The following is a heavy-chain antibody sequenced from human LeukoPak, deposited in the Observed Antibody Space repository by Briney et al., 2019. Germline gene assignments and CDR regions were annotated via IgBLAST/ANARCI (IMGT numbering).Heavy chain of an antibody. CDR2: ISGSGGST. CDR3: ALGGGYSYGSIDY. D-gene: IGHD5-18*01. CDR1: GFTFSSYA. Sequence: GGSLRLSCAASGFTFSSYAMSWVRQAPGKGLEWVSAISGSGGSTYYADSVKGRFTISRDNSKNTLYLQMNSLRAEDTAVYYCALGGGYSYGSIDYWGQGTLVTVSS. V-gene: IGHV3-23*01. J-gene: IGHJ4*02.